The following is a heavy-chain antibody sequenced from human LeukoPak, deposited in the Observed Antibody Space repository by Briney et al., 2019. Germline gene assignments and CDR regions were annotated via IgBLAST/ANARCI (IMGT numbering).Heavy chain of an antibody. D-gene: IGHD6-19*01. J-gene: IGHJ3*02. CDR2: INHSGST. CDR3: ASSGYSSGWYWAFDI. CDR1: GESFSGYY. Sequence: PSETLSLTCAVCGESFSGYYWSWIRQPPGKGLEWIGEINHSGSTNYNPSLKSRVTISVDTSKNQFSLKLSSVTAADTAVYYCASSGYSSGWYWAFDIWGQGTMVTVSS. V-gene: IGHV4-34*01.